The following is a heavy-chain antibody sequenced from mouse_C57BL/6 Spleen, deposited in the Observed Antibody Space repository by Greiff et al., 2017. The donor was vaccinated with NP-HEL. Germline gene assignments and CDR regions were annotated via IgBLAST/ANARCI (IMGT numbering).Heavy chain of an antibody. CDR1: GYTFTSYW. D-gene: IGHD1-1*02. Sequence: VQLQQSGAELVRPGSSVKLSCKASGYTFTSYWMDWVKQRPGQGLEWIGNIYPSDSETHYNQKFKDKATLTVDKSASTAYMQLSSLTAEDSAVYYCAEGQVGWYCDVWGTGTTVTVSS. J-gene: IGHJ1*03. CDR3: AEGQVGWYCDV. CDR2: IYPSDSET. V-gene: IGHV1-61*01.